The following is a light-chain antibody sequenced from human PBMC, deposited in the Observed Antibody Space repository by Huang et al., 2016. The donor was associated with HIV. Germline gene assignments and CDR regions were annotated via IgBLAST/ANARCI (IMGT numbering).Light chain of an antibody. CDR3: QQYNDWPPLT. CDR2: GAS. CDR1: QGVRTK. J-gene: IGKJ4*01. V-gene: IGKV3D-15*01. Sequence: VMTQSPASLSASPGARVTLSCRASQGVRTKLAWYQQKPGQAPTPLMFGASTRATGTPPRFSGSGSGTDFTLTITSLQSSDSAIYYCQQYNDWPPLTFGGGTKVEI.